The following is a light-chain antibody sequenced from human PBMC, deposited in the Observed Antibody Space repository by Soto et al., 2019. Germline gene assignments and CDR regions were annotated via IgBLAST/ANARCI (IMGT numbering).Light chain of an antibody. CDR3: EQYNSGYT. J-gene: IGKJ2*01. CDR1: ETIGNN. V-gene: IGKV3-15*01. CDR2: GAF. Sequence: EIVMTQSPATLSVSPGESVTLSCRASETIGNNLAWYQQKEGQPPSLLISGAFTRDTGVPPRFSGSGSGTEFALTISSQQSEDFAAYYCEQYNSGYTLGQGTKLEIK.